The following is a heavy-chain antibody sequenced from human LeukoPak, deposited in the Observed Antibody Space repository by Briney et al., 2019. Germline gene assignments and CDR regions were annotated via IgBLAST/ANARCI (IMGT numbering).Heavy chain of an antibody. Sequence: SLRLSCAASGFTFSSYAMHWVRQAPGKRLEWVAVISYDGSNKYYADSVKGRFTISRDNSKNTLYLQMNSLRAENTAVYYCARGPTYSSSWNNPIDYWGQGTLVTVFS. V-gene: IGHV3-30-3*01. CDR3: ARGPTYSSSWNNPIDY. CDR2: ISYDGSNK. CDR1: GFTFSSYA. D-gene: IGHD6-13*01. J-gene: IGHJ4*02.